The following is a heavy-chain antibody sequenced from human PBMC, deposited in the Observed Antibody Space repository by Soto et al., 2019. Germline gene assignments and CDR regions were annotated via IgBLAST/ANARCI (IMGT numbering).Heavy chain of an antibody. J-gene: IGHJ2*01. Sequence: EVQLVESGGGLVQPGGSLRLSCAASGFTFSSYWMHWVRQAPGKGLVWVSRINSDGSSTSYADSVKGRFTISRDNAKNTLSLQLNSLRAEDTVVYYCARGVCSSTSCLYCYFDLWGRGTLVTVSS. CDR1: GFTFSSYW. CDR2: INSDGSST. D-gene: IGHD2-2*01. V-gene: IGHV3-74*01. CDR3: ARGVCSSTSCLYCYFDL.